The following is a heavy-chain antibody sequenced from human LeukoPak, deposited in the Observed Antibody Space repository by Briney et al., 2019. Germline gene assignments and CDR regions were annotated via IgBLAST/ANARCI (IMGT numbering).Heavy chain of an antibody. CDR2: ISNFGDII. V-gene: IGHV3-48*03. J-gene: IGHJ6*04. Sequence: GGSLRLSCAASGFTFSNYEMNWVRQAPGKGLEWISHISNFGDIIYYADSVKGRFTISRDNAKNSLYLQMNSLRAEDTAVYYCAELGITMIGGVWGKGTTVTISS. CDR1: GFTFSNYE. CDR3: AELGITMIGGV. D-gene: IGHD3-10*02.